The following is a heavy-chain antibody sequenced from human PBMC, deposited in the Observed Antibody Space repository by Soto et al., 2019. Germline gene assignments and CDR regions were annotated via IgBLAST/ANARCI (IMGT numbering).Heavy chain of an antibody. J-gene: IGHJ5*02. CDR3: ARDAEWLDNWFDP. D-gene: IGHD6-19*01. CDR1: GGSISSSNW. CDR2: IYHSGST. V-gene: IGHV4-4*02. Sequence: SETLSLTCAVSGGSISSSNWWSWVRQPPGKGLEWIGEIYHSGSTNYNPSLKSRVTISVGKSKNQFSLKLSSVTAADTAVYYCARDAEWLDNWFDPWGQGTLVTVSS.